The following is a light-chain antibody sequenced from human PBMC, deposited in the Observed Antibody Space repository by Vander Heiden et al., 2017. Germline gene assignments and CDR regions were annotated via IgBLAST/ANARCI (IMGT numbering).Light chain of an antibody. Sequence: LQMTQSPSTLPASVGDTVTITCWASQSVISWLAWYQQKPGKAPKVLIYKTSTLGGGVPSRFSGSGSGTEFTLTISSLQPDDFATYYCQQYNSYSWTFGQGTRVEVK. CDR1: QSVISW. V-gene: IGKV1-5*03. J-gene: IGKJ1*01. CDR3: QQYNSYSWT. CDR2: KTS.